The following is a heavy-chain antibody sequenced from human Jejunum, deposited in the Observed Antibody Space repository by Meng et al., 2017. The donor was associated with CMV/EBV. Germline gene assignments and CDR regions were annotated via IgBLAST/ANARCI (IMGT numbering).Heavy chain of an antibody. Sequence: QDQLVQSGGEVKQPGSSLKVSCKASGYTFTNYGITWVRQAPGQGLEWMGWISAYNGNTNYAQTLQGRVTMTTDTSTSTAYMELRSLRSDDTAVYYCARVEVGITSGDYWGQGTLVTVSS. CDR3: ARVEVGITSGDY. D-gene: IGHD1-26*01. CDR1: GYTFTNYG. J-gene: IGHJ4*02. CDR2: ISAYNGNT. V-gene: IGHV1-18*01.